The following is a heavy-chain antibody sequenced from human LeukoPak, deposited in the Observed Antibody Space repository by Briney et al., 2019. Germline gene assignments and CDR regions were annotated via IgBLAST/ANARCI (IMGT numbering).Heavy chain of an antibody. V-gene: IGHV3-74*01. J-gene: IGHJ4*02. D-gene: IGHD2/OR15-2a*01. CDR1: GFTLSSYW. Sequence: GGSLRLSCAASGFTLSSYWMHWVRQAPGKGLVWVSHINSDGSSTNYADSVKGRFTISRDNSKNTLYLQMNSLRAEDTAVYYCAQLEYSSGFDYWGRGTLVTVSS. CDR2: INSDGSST. CDR3: AQLEYSSGFDY.